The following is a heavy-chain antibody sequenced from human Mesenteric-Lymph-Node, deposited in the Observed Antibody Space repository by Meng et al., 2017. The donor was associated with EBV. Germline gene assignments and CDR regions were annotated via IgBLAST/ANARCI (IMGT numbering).Heavy chain of an antibody. CDR2: IDPTGNT. V-gene: IGHV4-34*01. Sequence: QVNLQEWGAGLLKPSGTLALTCPASGASFSGHYGCLMRQPPGKGLEWIGEIDPTGNTKYIPSLKSRVTISLDTSRNQLSLKLTSVTAADTAVYYCSIWDTGALQNYWGPGTLVTVSS. D-gene: IGHD5-18*01. CDR1: GASFSGHY. CDR3: SIWDTGALQNY. J-gene: IGHJ4*02.